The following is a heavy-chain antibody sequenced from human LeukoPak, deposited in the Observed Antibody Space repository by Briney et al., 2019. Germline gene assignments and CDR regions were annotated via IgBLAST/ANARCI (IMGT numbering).Heavy chain of an antibody. CDR2: FDPEDGET. V-gene: IGHV1-24*01. CDR3: ATSSGDDYGDYIFDY. CDR1: GYTLTELS. Sequence: ASVKGSCKVSGYTLTELSMHWVRQAPGRGLEWMGGFDPEDGETIYAQKFQGRVTMTEDTSTDTAYMELSSLRSEDTAVYYCATSSGDDYGDYIFDYWGQGTLVTVSS. D-gene: IGHD4-17*01. J-gene: IGHJ4*02.